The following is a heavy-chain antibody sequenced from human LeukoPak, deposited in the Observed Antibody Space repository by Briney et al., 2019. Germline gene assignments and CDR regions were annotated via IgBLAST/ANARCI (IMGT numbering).Heavy chain of an antibody. V-gene: IGHV3-64*01. CDR3: ARDRDGGFAFDI. J-gene: IGHJ3*02. CDR1: GFSFSDYV. Sequence: GGSRRLSCAASGFSFSDYVMHWVRQAPGKGLEYVSAIMPNGETRGYANSMKGRFTISRDNSKNTLYLQMGSLRAADMAIYYCARDRDGGFAFDIWGQGTLVTVSS. D-gene: IGHD2-15*01. CDR2: IMPNGETR.